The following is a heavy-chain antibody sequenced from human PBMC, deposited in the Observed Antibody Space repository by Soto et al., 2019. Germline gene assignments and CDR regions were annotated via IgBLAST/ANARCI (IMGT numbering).Heavy chain of an antibody. D-gene: IGHD6-13*01. V-gene: IGHV4-59*01. CDR2: IYYSGST. CDR3: ARGYSSSWKNWFDL. CDR1: GGSISSYY. J-gene: IGHJ5*02. Sequence: QVQLQESGPGLVKPSETLSLTCTVSGGSISSYYWSWIRQPPGKGLEWIGYIYYSGSTNYNPSLKCRVTISVDTSKNQFSLKLSSVTAADTAVYYCARGYSSSWKNWFDLWGQGTLVTVSS.